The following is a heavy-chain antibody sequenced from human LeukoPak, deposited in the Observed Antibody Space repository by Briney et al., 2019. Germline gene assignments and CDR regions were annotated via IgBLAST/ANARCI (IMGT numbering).Heavy chain of an antibody. D-gene: IGHD1-1*01. J-gene: IGHJ5*02. CDR1: GYSLTSYW. CDR2: IYPGDSDT. CDR3: ARLPMNVYWFDP. V-gene: IGHV5-51*01. Sequence: GESMKISCKGSGYSLTSYWNGWVRQIPGKGLEWMGIIYPGDSDTRYSTSFQGQVTISADKSISTAYLQWSSLKASDTAMYYCARLPMNVYWFDPWGEGTLVTVSS.